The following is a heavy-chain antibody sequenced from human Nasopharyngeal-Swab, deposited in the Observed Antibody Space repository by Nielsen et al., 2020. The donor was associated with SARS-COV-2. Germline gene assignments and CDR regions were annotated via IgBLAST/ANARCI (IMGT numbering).Heavy chain of an antibody. CDR3: ARVSPGGVKGSYYGGNSVLVDY. D-gene: IGHD4-23*01. J-gene: IGHJ4*02. V-gene: IGHV4-30-4*01. CDR2: IYYSGST. Sequence: WIRQPPGKGLEWIGCIYYSGSTYYNPSLKSRVTISVDTSKNQFSLKLSSVTAADTAVYYCARVSPGGVKGSYYGGNSVLVDYWGQGTLVTVSS.